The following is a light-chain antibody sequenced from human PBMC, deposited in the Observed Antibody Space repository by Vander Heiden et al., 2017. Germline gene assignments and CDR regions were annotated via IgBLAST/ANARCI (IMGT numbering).Light chain of an antibody. CDR1: SPHIGAGYD. J-gene: IGLJ1*01. CDR3: QSSDSRLYV. V-gene: IGLV1-40*01. CDR2: GNT. Sequence: QSVLTQPPSASGAPGQRVTISCTGSSPHIGAGYDVHWYQQHPGTAHKLLIYGNTNRPAGVPDRVSGSKSGTSASLGITGLQTEDEADYYCQSSDSRLYVFGTGTKVTVL.